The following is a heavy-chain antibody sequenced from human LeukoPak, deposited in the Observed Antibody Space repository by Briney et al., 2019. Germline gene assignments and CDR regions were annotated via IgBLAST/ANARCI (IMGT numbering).Heavy chain of an antibody. CDR2: INPSGST. V-gene: IGHV4-34*01. J-gene: IGHJ6*03. CDR1: GGSFNGYH. CDR3: ARGRHDITMIVVVMTSVSYYLDV. D-gene: IGHD3-22*01. Sequence: SETLSLTCAVYGGSFNGYHWTWIRQSPGKGLEWIGDINPSGSTYYNPSLKSRLTISVDTSKNQFSLKLRSVTAADTAVYYCARGRHDITMIVVVMTSVSYYLDVWGKGTTVTVS.